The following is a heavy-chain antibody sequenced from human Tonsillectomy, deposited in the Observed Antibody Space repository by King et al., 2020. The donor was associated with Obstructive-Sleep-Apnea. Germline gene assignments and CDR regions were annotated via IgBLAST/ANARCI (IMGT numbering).Heavy chain of an antibody. CDR3: ARGSGAAAVNWFDP. D-gene: IGHD6-13*01. CDR1: GGSFSDYY. CDR2: INHSGSS. Sequence: VQLQQWGAGLLKPSETLSLTCAVFGGSFSDYYWSWIRQPPGKGLEWIGEINHSGSSNYNPSLKSRVTISVDTSKNQFFLKLNSVTAAGTAVYYCARGSGAAAVNWFDPWGQGTLVTVSS. J-gene: IGHJ5*02. V-gene: IGHV4-34*01.